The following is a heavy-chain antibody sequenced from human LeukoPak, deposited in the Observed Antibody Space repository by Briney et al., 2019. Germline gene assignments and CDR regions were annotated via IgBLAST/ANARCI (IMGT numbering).Heavy chain of an antibody. CDR2: IKEDGSEK. J-gene: IGHJ4*02. CDR3: ARRAGDYSHPYDY. Sequence: GGSLRLSCAASGFTFSSYCMNWVRQAPRKGLEWVANIKEDGSEKYYVDSVKGRFTISRDNSKNTFHLQMNSLRAEDTAVYYCARRAGDYSHPYDYWGQGTLVTVSS. V-gene: IGHV3-7*03. D-gene: IGHD3-22*01. CDR1: GFTFSSYC.